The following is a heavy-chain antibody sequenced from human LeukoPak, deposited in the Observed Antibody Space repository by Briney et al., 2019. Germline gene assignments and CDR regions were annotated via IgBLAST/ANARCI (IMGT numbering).Heavy chain of an antibody. J-gene: IGHJ4*02. D-gene: IGHD6-13*01. CDR1: GGSVRSSGYY. V-gene: IGHV4-39*07. CDR2: IYYSGNT. Sequence: SETLSLTCSVSGGSVRSSGYYWGWIRQPPEKGLEWIGTIYYSGNTYYNPSLKSRVTISVDNSKNQFSLKLSSVTAADTAVYYCARVLRIAAAGNTFDYWGQGTLVTVSS. CDR3: ARVLRIAAAGNTFDY.